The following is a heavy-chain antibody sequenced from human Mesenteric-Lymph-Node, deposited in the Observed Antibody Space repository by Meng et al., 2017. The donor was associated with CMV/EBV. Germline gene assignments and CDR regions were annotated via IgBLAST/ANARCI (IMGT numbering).Heavy chain of an antibody. CDR2: IYYSGST. CDR3: ARTYYYDSSGYINYFDY. D-gene: IGHD3-22*01. J-gene: IGHJ4*02. Sequence: SETLSLTCTVSGGSISSYYWSWIRQPPGKGLEWIGYIYYSGSTNYNPSLKSRVTISVDTSKNQFSLKLSSVTAADTAVYYCARTYYYDSSGYINYFDYWGQGTLVTVSS. V-gene: IGHV4-59*08. CDR1: GGSISSYY.